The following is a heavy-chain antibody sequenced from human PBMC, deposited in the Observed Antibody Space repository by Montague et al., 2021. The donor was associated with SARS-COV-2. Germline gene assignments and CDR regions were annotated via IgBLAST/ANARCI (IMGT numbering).Heavy chain of an antibody. CDR1: GGSFSGYY. CDR3: ARFAYRLLLVASYYGMDV. D-gene: IGHD2-2*01. Sequence: SETLSLTCAVYGGSFSGYYWSWIRLPPGKGLERMGEISHSGSTNHNPSLKSRVTISIDTAKNQFSLKLSSVTAADTAVYYCARFAYRLLLVASYYGMDVWGQGTTVTVSS. J-gene: IGHJ6*02. CDR2: ISHSGST. V-gene: IGHV4-34*01.